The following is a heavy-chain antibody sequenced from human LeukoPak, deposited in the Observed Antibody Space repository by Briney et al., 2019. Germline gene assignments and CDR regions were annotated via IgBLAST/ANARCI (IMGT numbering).Heavy chain of an antibody. CDR3: ARLTAHDLAAFDI. CDR1: GGSFSGYY. Sequence: TLSLTCAVYGGSFSGYYWSWIRQPPGKGLEWIGEINHSGSTNYNPSLKSRVTISVDTSKNQFSLRLSSVTAADTAVYYCARLTAHDLAAFDIWGQGTMVTVSS. J-gene: IGHJ3*02. CDR2: INHSGST. D-gene: IGHD2-21*02. V-gene: IGHV4-34*01.